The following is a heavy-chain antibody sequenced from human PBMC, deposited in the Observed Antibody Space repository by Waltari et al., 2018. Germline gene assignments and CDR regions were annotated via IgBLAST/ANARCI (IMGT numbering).Heavy chain of an antibody. Sequence: QVQLQESGPGLVQPSQTLSLPCTVSGGSISSGDYYWSWIRPPPGKGLEWIGYIYYSGSTYYNPSLKSRVTISVDTSKNQFSLKLSSVTAADTAVYYCAREGYKGRVDAFDIWGQGTMVTVSS. D-gene: IGHD5-12*01. CDR3: AREGYKGRVDAFDI. CDR1: GGSISSGDYY. CDR2: IYYSGST. V-gene: IGHV4-30-4*08. J-gene: IGHJ3*02.